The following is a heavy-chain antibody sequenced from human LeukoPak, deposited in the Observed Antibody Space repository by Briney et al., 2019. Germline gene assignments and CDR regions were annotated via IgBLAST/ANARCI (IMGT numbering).Heavy chain of an antibody. D-gene: IGHD3-10*01. CDR1: GGSISSYY. CDR3: ARHYYGTVGIDV. Sequence: SETLSLTCTVSGGSISSYYWSWIRQPPGKGLEWIGYIYYSGSTNYNPSLKSRVTISVDTSKNQFSLKLSSVTAADTAVYYCARHYYGTVGIDVWGQGTTVTVSS. CDR2: IYYSGST. J-gene: IGHJ6*02. V-gene: IGHV4-59*08.